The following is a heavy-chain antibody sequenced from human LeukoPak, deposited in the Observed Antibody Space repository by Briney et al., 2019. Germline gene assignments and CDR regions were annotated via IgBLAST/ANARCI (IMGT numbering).Heavy chain of an antibody. Sequence: PSQTLSLTCAISGDSVSSNSAAWNWIRQSPSRGLEWLGRTYYRSKWYNDYAVSVKSRITINPDTSKNQFSLQLNSVTPEDTAVYYCARGRITIFGVVILWFDPWGQGTLVTVSP. CDR2: TYYRSKWYN. V-gene: IGHV6-1*01. CDR1: GDSVSSNSAA. D-gene: IGHD3-3*01. J-gene: IGHJ5*02. CDR3: ARGRITIFGVVILWFDP.